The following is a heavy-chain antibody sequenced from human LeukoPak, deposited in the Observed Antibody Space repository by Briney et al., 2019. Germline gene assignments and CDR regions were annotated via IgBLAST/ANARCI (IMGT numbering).Heavy chain of an antibody. CDR3: ARGSYFDVLSGFYYSHMDV. Sequence: SVKVSCKASGVTFSNSTLNWVRQAPGQGLEWMGRIIPIFGTSNYAPKFRDRVSITADTSTSTAYLEVSSLTSDDTALYYCARGSYFDVLSGFYYSHMDVWGEGTTVTVS. V-gene: IGHV1-69*08. J-gene: IGHJ6*03. CDR1: GVTFSNST. D-gene: IGHD3-3*01. CDR2: IIPIFGTS.